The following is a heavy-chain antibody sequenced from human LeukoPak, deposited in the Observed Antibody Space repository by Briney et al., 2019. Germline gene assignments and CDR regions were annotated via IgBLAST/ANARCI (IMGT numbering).Heavy chain of an antibody. V-gene: IGHV3-21*01. Sequence: PGGSLRLSCAASGFTFSSYSMNWVRQAPGKGLEWVSSISSSSSYIYYADSVKGRFTISRDNAKNSLYLRMNSLRAEDTAVYYCARDPGWRLEGYFDYWGQGTLVTVSS. CDR2: ISSSSSYI. J-gene: IGHJ4*02. CDR1: GFTFSSYS. D-gene: IGHD1-1*01. CDR3: ARDPGWRLEGYFDY.